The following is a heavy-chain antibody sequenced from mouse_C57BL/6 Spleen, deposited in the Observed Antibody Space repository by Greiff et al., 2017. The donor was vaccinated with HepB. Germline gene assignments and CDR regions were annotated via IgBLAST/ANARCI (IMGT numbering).Heavy chain of an antibody. J-gene: IGHJ1*03. CDR1: GFTFSDAW. Sequence: EVTLVESGGGLVQPGGSMKLSCAASGFTFSDAWMDWVRQSPEKGLEWVAEIRNKANNHATYYAESVKGRFTISRDDSKSSVYLQMNSLRAEDTGIYYCTGPFYGNYPYWYFDVWGTGTTVTVSS. D-gene: IGHD2-10*01. V-gene: IGHV6-6*01. CDR3: TGPFYGNYPYWYFDV. CDR2: IRNKANNHAT.